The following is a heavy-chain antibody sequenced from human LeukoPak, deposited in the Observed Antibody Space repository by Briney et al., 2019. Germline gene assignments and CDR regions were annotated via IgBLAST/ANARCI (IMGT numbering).Heavy chain of an antibody. Sequence: GGSLRLSCAASGFTFSSYWMSWVRQAPGKGLEWVANIKQDGSEKYYVDSVKGRFTISRDNAKNSLYLQMNSLRAEDTAVYYCARDAYESSWQKYFDYWGQGTLVTVSS. CDR2: IKQDGSEK. CDR3: ARDAYESSWQKYFDY. D-gene: IGHD6-13*01. CDR1: GFTFSSYW. J-gene: IGHJ4*02. V-gene: IGHV3-7*01.